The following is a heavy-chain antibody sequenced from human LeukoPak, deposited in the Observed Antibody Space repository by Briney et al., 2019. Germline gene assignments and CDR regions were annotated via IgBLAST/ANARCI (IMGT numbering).Heavy chain of an antibody. J-gene: IGHJ4*01. Sequence: SETLSLTCAVYGGSFSGYYWSWIRQPPGKGLEWIGEINHSGSTNYNPSLKSRVTISVDTSKNQFSLKLSSVTAADTAMYYCARDSSPAARRAYYFDYWGHGTLVTVSS. D-gene: IGHD6-25*01. CDR1: GGSFSGYY. CDR2: INHSGST. V-gene: IGHV4-34*01. CDR3: ARDSSPAARRAYYFDY.